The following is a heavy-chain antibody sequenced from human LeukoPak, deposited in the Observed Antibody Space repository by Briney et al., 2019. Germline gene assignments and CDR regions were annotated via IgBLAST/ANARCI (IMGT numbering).Heavy chain of an antibody. Sequence: SETLSLTCTVSGGSLRGHSWSWIRQPPGQGLEYIGDFYIGRTTNYNRSLKSRVTISLDTSKRQLSLTVNSETAADTAVYFCARDKGQSGSSGIYESYMDVWGPGTTVIVSS. J-gene: IGHJ6*03. CDR1: GGSLRGHS. V-gene: IGHV4-59*11. CDR2: FYIGRTT. CDR3: ARDKGQSGSSGIYESYMDV. D-gene: IGHD6-6*01.